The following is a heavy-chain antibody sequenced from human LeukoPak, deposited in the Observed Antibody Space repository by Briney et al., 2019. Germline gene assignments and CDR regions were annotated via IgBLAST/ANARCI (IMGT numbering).Heavy chain of an antibody. CDR3: ATGRHGYSYGNDY. CDR1: GGTFSSYA. D-gene: IGHD5-18*01. V-gene: IGHV1-69*06. J-gene: IGHJ4*02. Sequence: SVKVSCKASGGTFSSYAISWVRQAPGQGLEWMGGIISIFGTANYAQKFQGRVTITADKSTSTAYMELSSLRSEDTAVYYCATGRHGYSYGNDYWGQETLVTVSS. CDR2: IISIFGTA.